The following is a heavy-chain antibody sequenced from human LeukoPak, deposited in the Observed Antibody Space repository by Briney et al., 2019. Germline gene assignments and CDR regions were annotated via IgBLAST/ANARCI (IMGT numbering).Heavy chain of an antibody. CDR2: ISSSSSYI. CDR1: GSTFSSYS. J-gene: IGHJ4*02. Sequence: GGSLRLSCAASGSTFSSYSMNWVRQAPGKGLEWVSSISSSSSYIYYADSVKGRFTISRDNAKNSMYLQMNSLRAEDTAVYYCAKDHMVRGVLALDFWGQGTLVTVSS. V-gene: IGHV3-21*01. D-gene: IGHD3-10*01. CDR3: AKDHMVRGVLALDF.